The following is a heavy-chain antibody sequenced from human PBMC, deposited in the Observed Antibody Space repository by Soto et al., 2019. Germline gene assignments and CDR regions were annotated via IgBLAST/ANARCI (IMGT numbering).Heavy chain of an antibody. V-gene: IGHV3-7*05. CDR3: ARPLVSRGWYHHYYYNYGMDV. J-gene: IGHJ6*02. CDR1: GFTFSSYW. Sequence: EVQLVESGGGLVQPGGSLRLSCAASGFTFSSYWMSWVRQAPGKGLEWVANIKQDGSEKHYVDSVMGRFTISRDNPKNSLYLQMNSLRAEDTAVYYCARPLVSRGWYHHYYYNYGMDVWGQGTTVTLSS. D-gene: IGHD6-19*01. CDR2: IKQDGSEK.